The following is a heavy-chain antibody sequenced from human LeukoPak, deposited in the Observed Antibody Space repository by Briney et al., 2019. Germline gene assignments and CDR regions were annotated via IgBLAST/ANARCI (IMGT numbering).Heavy chain of an antibody. V-gene: IGHV4-59*01. CDR2: IHYSGST. Sequence: PSETLSLTYTVSGGSISSYYWSWIRQPPGKGLEWIGYIHYSGSTNYNPSLKSRVTISVDTSKNQFSLKLSSVTAADTAVYYCARDGFAHYFDYWGQGTLVTVSS. CDR3: ARDGFAHYFDY. CDR1: GGSISSYY. J-gene: IGHJ4*02.